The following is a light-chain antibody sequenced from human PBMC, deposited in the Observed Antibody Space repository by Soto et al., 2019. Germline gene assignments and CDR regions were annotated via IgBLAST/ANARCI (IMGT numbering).Light chain of an antibody. CDR2: DAS. CDR1: QSISSW. J-gene: IGKJ5*01. CDR3: QHYKTYPVT. Sequence: DIQLTQSPSSLSASVGDRVNITCRASQSISSWLAWYQQKPGKAPKLLIYDASSLESGVPSRFSGSGSGTEFTLTISSLQTDDFATYYCQHYKTYPVTCGQGTRREIK. V-gene: IGKV1-5*01.